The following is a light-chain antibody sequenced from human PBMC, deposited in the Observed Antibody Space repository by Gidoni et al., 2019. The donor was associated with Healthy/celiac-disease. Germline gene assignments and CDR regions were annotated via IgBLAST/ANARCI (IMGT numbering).Light chain of an antibody. CDR2: DAS. Sequence: IVLTQSPATLPLSPGERATLSCRASQSVSSYLAWYQQKPGQAPRLLIYDASNRATGIPARCSGSGSGTDFTLTISSLEPEDFAVYYCQQRSNWTFGQGTKVEIK. V-gene: IGKV3-11*01. CDR1: QSVSSY. J-gene: IGKJ1*01. CDR3: QQRSNWT.